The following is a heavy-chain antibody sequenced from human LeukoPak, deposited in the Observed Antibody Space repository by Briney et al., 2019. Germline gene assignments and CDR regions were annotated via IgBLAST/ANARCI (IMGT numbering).Heavy chain of an antibody. J-gene: IGHJ3*02. CDR1: GFTFSSYA. CDR3: ARPQHGDLYAFDI. CDR2: IKQDGSEK. D-gene: IGHD4-17*01. Sequence: SGGSLRLSCAASGFTFSSYAMSWVRQAPGKGLEWVANIKQDGSEKYYVDSVKGRFTISRDNAKNTLYLQMNSLRAEDTAVYYCARPQHGDLYAFDIWGQGTMVTVSS. V-gene: IGHV3-7*01.